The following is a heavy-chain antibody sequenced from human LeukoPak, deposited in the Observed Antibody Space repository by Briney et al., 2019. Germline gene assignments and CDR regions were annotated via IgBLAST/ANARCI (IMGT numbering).Heavy chain of an antibody. J-gene: IGHJ4*02. V-gene: IGHV4-39*01. CDR2: IYYSGST. D-gene: IGHD3-3*01. CDR1: GGSISSSSYY. CDR3: ARHLGGPVLPIRFLEWAPSGSFFDY. Sequence: SETLSLTCTVSGGSISSSSYYWGWIRQPPGKGLEWIGSIYYSGSTYYNPSLKSRVTISVDTSKNQFSLKLSSVTAADTAVYYCARHLGGPVLPIRFLEWAPSGSFFDYWGQGTLVTVSS.